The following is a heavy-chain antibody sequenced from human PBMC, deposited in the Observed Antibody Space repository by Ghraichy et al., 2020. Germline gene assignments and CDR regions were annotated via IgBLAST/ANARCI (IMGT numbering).Heavy chain of an antibody. J-gene: IGHJ6*02. D-gene: IGHD2-21*01. V-gene: IGHV4-39*01. CDR3: TKQDAISHYSMGV. CDR1: GGSVRDTGYS. Sequence: SETLSLTCTVSGGSVRDTGYSWAWVRQPPGKTLDWIGSIYYTGITYYNPSLKSRVSISIDTSSNQFSLRLTSVTAADTALYYCTKQDAISHYSMGVWGQGTTVTVSS. CDR2: IYYTGIT.